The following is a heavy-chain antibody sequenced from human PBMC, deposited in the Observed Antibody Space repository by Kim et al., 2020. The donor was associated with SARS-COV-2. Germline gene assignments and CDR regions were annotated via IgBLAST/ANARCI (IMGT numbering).Heavy chain of an antibody. Sequence: ASVKVSCKASGYTFTGYYMHWVRQAPGQGLEWMGRINPNSGGTNYAQKFQGRVTMTRDTSISTAYMELSRLRSDDTAVYYCARDQGSSSLESWDYWGQGTLVTVSS. CDR1: GYTFTGYY. CDR2: INPNSGGT. J-gene: IGHJ4*02. V-gene: IGHV1-2*06. D-gene: IGHD6-13*01. CDR3: ARDQGSSSLESWDY.